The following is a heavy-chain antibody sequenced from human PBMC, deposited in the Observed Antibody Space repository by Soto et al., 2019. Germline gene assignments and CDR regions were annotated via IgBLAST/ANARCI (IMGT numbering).Heavy chain of an antibody. CDR2: INHSGST. CDR3: ARGLRGHIAAAGKRDAFDI. D-gene: IGHD6-13*01. Sequence: QVQLQQWGAGLLKPSETLSLTCAVYGGSFSGYYWSWIRQPPGKGLESIGEINHSGSTNYNPSLKSRVTISLDTSKNQFSLKLSSVTAADTAVYYCARGLRGHIAAAGKRDAFDIWGQGTMVTVSS. J-gene: IGHJ3*02. CDR1: GGSFSGYY. V-gene: IGHV4-34*01.